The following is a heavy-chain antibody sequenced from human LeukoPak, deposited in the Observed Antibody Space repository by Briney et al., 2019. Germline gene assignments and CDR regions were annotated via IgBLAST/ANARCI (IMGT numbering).Heavy chain of an antibody. V-gene: IGHV3-23*01. CDR1: GFTFNSFT. CDR3: AKDQNRFGSSWDGNFDY. Sequence: GGSLRLSCATSGFTFNSFTMHWVRQAPGKGLEWVSSISRTGGSTYYTDSVKGRFTISRDNSKSTLYLEMNSLRAEDTAVYHCAKDQNRFGSSWDGNFDYWGQGSLVTVSS. CDR2: ISRTGGST. J-gene: IGHJ4*02. D-gene: IGHD6-13*01.